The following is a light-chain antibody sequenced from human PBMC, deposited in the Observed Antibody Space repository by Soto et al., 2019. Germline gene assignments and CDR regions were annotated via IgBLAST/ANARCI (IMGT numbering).Light chain of an antibody. CDR1: SGDIGSYNR. CDR3: SSYTNINTRACV. Sequence: QSALTQPASVSGSPGQSITISCTGTSGDIGSYNRVSWYQQHPGKAPKLIIYEVTDRPSGVSNRFSGSKSGTTASLTISGLQAEDEAEYYCSSYTNINTRACVFGTGTKLTVL. J-gene: IGLJ1*01. CDR2: EVT. V-gene: IGLV2-14*01.